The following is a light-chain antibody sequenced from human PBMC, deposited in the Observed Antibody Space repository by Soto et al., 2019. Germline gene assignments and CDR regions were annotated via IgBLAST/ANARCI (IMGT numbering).Light chain of an antibody. Sequence: QSVLTQPPSVSGAPGQRVTISCTGSSSNIGAHYDVHWYQQLPGTAPKLLIYGSSNRPSGVPDRFSGSKSGTSASPAITGLQAEDEADYYCQSYDNSLSVYVFGTGTKVTV. J-gene: IGLJ1*01. V-gene: IGLV1-40*01. CDR1: SSNIGAHYD. CDR2: GSS. CDR3: QSYDNSLSVYV.